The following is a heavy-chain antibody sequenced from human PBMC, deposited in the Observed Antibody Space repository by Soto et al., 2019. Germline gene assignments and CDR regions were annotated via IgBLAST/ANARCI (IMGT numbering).Heavy chain of an antibody. CDR2: ISGSGGST. Sequence: GGSLRLSCAASGFTFSSYAMSWVRQAPGKGLEWVSAISGSGGSTYYADSVKGRFTISRDNSKNTLYLQMNSLRAEDTAVYYCAKDRVSQLLYNRFGEIWFDPWGQGTLVTVSS. D-gene: IGHD2-2*02. CDR1: GFTFSSYA. CDR3: AKDRVSQLLYNRFGEIWFDP. V-gene: IGHV3-23*01. J-gene: IGHJ5*02.